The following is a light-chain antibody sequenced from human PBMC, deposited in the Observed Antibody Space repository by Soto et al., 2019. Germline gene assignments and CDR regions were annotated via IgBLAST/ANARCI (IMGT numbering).Light chain of an antibody. CDR3: QQANSFPRT. CDR2: AAS. J-gene: IGKJ1*01. CDR1: QASSTW. Sequence: DIQMTQSPSSVSASVGDRVTITCRASQASSTWLAWYQQKPGKAPKLLIYAASTLQTGVPSRFSGSGSGTDFTLTTSSLQPEDFATYYCQQANSFPRTFGQGTKVEIK. V-gene: IGKV1D-12*01.